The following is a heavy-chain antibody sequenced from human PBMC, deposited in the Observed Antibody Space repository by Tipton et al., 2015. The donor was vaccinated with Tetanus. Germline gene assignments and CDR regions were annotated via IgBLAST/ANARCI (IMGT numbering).Heavy chain of an antibody. D-gene: IGHD2-8*01. J-gene: IGHJ4*02. V-gene: IGHV4-39*02. CDR3: ARANGPGSYLDY. CDR1: GASISNNFFY. Sequence: TLSLTCTVSGASISNNFFYWGWIRQSPGRGLEWIGTIHFGGDTAYNPSLRSRVTISVDTSRNHVSLKLSSVTAADTAVYYCARANGPGSYLDYWGQGTLVTVSS. CDR2: IHFGGDT.